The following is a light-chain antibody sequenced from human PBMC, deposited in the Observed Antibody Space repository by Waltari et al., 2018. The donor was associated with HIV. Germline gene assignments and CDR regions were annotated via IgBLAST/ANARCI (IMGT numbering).Light chain of an antibody. CDR3: AAWDDILSGWV. CDR2: REN. Sequence: QSVLTQPPSASGTPGQRVTISCSGSSANVGNTVYWYQQLPGTAPKVLIYRENQRPSGVPDRFSGTRSGTSASLDVSGLRSEDEANYCCAAWDDILSGWVFGGGTKLTVL. V-gene: IGLV1-47*01. CDR1: SANVGNT. J-gene: IGLJ3*02.